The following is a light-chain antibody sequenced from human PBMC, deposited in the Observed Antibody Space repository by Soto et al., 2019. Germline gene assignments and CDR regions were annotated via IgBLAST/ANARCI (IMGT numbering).Light chain of an antibody. CDR1: QDINNY. Sequence: DIQMTQSPSSLSASVGDRVTITCRASQDINNYLAWYQQKPGKPPKLLIYAASTLQSGVPSRFSGGGSGTDLTLTINSLQPEDVATYYCQRYNNGHPVTFGPGTKV. CDR3: QRYNNGHPVT. J-gene: IGKJ3*01. CDR2: AAS. V-gene: IGKV1-27*01.